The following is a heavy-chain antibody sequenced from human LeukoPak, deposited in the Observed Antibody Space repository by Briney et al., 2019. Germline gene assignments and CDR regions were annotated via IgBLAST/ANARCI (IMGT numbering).Heavy chain of an antibody. D-gene: IGHD3-22*01. J-gene: IGHJ4*02. CDR2: IYLDGSRA. Sequence: PGGSLRLSCAVSGFTFTNYWMSWARQSPGKGLEWVANIYLDGSRAYYVDSVKGRFTISRDNSKNTVYLQMNSLRAEDTAVYYCAKHSHDGSAPYYEVQFDSWGQGTLVTVSS. CDR3: AKHSHDGSAPYYEVQFDS. V-gene: IGHV3-7*03. CDR1: GFTFTNYW.